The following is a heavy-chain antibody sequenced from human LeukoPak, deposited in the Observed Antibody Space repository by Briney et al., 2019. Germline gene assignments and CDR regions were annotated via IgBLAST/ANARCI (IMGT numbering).Heavy chain of an antibody. CDR3: ARDQSGYSYGYNNWFDP. CDR1: GYTFIGYY. V-gene: IGHV1-2*02. CDR2: VNSNTGDT. J-gene: IGHJ5*02. D-gene: IGHD5-18*01. Sequence: GASVKVSCRASGYTFIGYYIHWVRQAPGQGLEWMGWVNSNTGDTRYAQKFEGRVTMTRDTSINTAYVELTSLRSDDTAVYYCARDQSGYSYGYNNWFDPWGQGTLVTVSS.